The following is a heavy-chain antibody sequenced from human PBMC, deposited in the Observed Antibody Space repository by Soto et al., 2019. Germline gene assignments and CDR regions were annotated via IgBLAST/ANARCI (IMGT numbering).Heavy chain of an antibody. CDR2: IYYSGST. V-gene: IGHV4-39*01. J-gene: IGHJ5*02. CDR3: ARQSYYGSGSYNWFDP. D-gene: IGHD3-10*01. CDR1: GGSISSSSYY. Sequence: QLQLQESGPGLVKPSETLSLTFTVSGGSISSSSYYWGWIRQPPGKGLEWIGSIYYSGSTYYNPSLKSRVTISVDTSKNQFSLKLSSVTAADTAVYYCARQSYYGSGSYNWFDPWGQGTLVTVSS.